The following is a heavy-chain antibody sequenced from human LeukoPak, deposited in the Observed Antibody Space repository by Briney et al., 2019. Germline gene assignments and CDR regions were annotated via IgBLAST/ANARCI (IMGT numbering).Heavy chain of an antibody. D-gene: IGHD3-16*01. CDR3: TRGAGWLIDY. Sequence: SETLSLTCTVSDDSISDYYRGWIRQPPGKGLEWIGYFHNSGTSTYNPSLKSRVTVSADTSKNQFSLKLNSLTTADTAVYYCTRGAGWLIDYWGQGILVTVSS. CDR2: FHNSGTS. J-gene: IGHJ4*02. CDR1: DDSISDYY. V-gene: IGHV4-59*01.